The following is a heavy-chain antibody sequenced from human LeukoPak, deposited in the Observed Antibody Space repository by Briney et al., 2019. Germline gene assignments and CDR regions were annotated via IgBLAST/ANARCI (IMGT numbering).Heavy chain of an antibody. Sequence: GGSLRLSCSASGFTFSSYAMHWVRQAPGKGLEYVSAISSNGGSTYYADSVKGRSTISRDNSKNTLYLQMSSLRAEDTAVYYCARDDYGDYGDFDYWGQGTLVTVSS. J-gene: IGHJ4*02. CDR2: ISSNGGST. D-gene: IGHD4-17*01. CDR3: ARDDYGDYGDFDY. CDR1: GFTFSSYA. V-gene: IGHV3-64D*06.